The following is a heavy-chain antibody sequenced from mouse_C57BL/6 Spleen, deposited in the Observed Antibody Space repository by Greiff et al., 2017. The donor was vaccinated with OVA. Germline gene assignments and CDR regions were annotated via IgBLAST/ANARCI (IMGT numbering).Heavy chain of an antibody. Sequence: QVQLQQSGAELARPGASVKLSCKASGYTFTSYGISWVKQRTGQGLEWIGEIYPRSGNTYYNEKFKGKATLTADKSSSTAYMELRSLTSEDSAVYFCARDDYGRFAYWGQGTLVTVSA. CDR1: GYTFTSYG. CDR3: ARDDYGRFAY. D-gene: IGHD2-4*01. J-gene: IGHJ3*01. CDR2: IYPRSGNT. V-gene: IGHV1-81*01.